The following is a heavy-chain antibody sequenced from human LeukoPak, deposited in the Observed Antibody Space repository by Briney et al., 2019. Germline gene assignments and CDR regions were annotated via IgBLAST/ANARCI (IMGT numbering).Heavy chain of an antibody. CDR3: AKVEGASKASVY. CDR1: GFTFSTYA. V-gene: IGHV3-23*01. CDR2: ISGSGGTT. J-gene: IGHJ4*02. D-gene: IGHD1-1*01. Sequence: PGGSLRLSCAASGFTFSTYAMSWVRQAPGKGLEWVSAISGSGGTTYYADSVKGRFTISRDNAKNTLYLQMNSLRAEDTAVYYCAKVEGASKASVYWGQGALVTVSS.